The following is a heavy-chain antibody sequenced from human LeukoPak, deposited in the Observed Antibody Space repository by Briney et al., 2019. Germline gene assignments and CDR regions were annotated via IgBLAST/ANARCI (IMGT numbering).Heavy chain of an antibody. V-gene: IGHV1-18*04. CDR1: GYTFTGYY. CDR2: ISDHNGNT. J-gene: IGHJ4*02. CDR3: AREPPGENFDY. D-gene: IGHD1-1*01. Sequence: ASVKVSCKASGYTFTGYYMHWVRQAPGQGLEWMGWISDHNGNTNYAQKLQGRVTMTTDTSTSTAYMELRSLRSDDTAVYYCAREPPGENFDYWGQGTLVTVSS.